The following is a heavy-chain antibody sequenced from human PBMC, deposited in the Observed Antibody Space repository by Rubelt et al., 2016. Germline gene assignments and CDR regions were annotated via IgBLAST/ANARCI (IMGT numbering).Heavy chain of an antibody. V-gene: IGHV4-34*01. J-gene: IGHJ4*02. CDR2: VNHSGTT. D-gene: IGHD3-22*01. CDR1: GGSFSGPY. CDR3: ARVSDYYDSSGTNRGWYFDF. Sequence: QVQLQEWGAGLLKPSETLSLTCAVYGGSFSGPYWNWIRQPPGKGLEWVGEVNHSGTTSFNPSLTSRVTISVDTSKNQVSRGLGPVTAADTAVYYGARVSDYYDSSGTNRGWYFDFWGQGVLVTVSS.